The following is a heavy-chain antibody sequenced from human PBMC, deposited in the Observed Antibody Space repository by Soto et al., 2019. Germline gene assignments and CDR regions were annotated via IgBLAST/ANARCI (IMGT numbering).Heavy chain of an antibody. D-gene: IGHD3-10*01. CDR1: GFIFSVYA. CDR3: AKSGPVWFGESARRKFDY. CDR2: ISGSGGDT. V-gene: IGHV3-23*01. J-gene: IGHJ4*01. Sequence: EVQLLESGGGLVQPGGSLRLSCAASGFIFSVYAMTWVRQAPGKGLEWVSAISGSGGDTYYADSVKGRFTISRDNSKNTLYLQMNSLRVEDTAVYYCAKSGPVWFGESARRKFDYWGQGTLVTVPS.